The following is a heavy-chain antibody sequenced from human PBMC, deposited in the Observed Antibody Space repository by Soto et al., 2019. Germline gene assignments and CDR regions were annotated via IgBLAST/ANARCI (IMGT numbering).Heavy chain of an antibody. CDR1: GGSVTSYH. J-gene: IGHJ4*02. CDR3: ARGRKSYTWNAVGY. CDR2: IYYSGST. D-gene: IGHD1-1*01. Sequence: ETLSRTCVGSGGSVTSYHWSSIRPPPGKGLEWIGYIYYSGSTNYNPSLKSRVTISVDTSKNHFSLKLRSVTAADTDVYYCARGRKSYTWNAVGYWGQGTLVTVS. V-gene: IGHV4-59*02.